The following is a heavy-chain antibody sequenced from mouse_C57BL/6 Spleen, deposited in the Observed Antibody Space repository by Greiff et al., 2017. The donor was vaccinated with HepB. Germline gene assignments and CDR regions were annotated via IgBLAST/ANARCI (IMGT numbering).Heavy chain of an antibody. CDR1: GYSITSGYY. J-gene: IGHJ4*01. CDR2: ISYDGSN. Sequence: ESGPGLVKPSQSLSLTCSVTGYSITSGYYWNWIRQFPGNKLEWMGYISYDGSNNYNPSLKNRISITRDTSKNQFFLKLNSVTTEDTATYYCARDAYYSNSYYYAMDYWGQGTSVTVSS. V-gene: IGHV3-6*01. CDR3: ARDAYYSNSYYYAMDY. D-gene: IGHD2-5*01.